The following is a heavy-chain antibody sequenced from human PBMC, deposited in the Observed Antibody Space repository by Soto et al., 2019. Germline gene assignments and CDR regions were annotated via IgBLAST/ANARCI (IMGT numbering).Heavy chain of an antibody. CDR1: GFAFSGSA. CDR2: IRSKANSYTT. J-gene: IGHJ3*01. CDR3: TRLGGWDAFDF. V-gene: IGHV3-73*01. D-gene: IGHD3-3*01. Sequence: EVPLVESGGGLVQPGGSLKLSCAASGFAFSGSAMHWVRQASGRGLEWIGRIRSKANSYTTAYAASLKGRFTVSRDDSKNTAYLHVNSLKTEDTAVYYRTRLGGWDAFDFWGQGTMVTVSS.